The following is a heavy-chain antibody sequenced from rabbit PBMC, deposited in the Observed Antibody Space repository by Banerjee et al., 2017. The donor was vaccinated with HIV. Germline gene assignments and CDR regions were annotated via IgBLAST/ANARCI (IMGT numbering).Heavy chain of an antibody. CDR2: IYTGSSGST. D-gene: IGHD5-1*01. J-gene: IGHJ4*01. CDR1: GFDITNYY. V-gene: IGHV1S47*01. Sequence: HEQLKETGGGLVQPGGSLTLSCKASGFDITNYYMSWVRQAPGKGLEWIGYIYTGSSGSTYYASWAKGRFTISKSTSLNTVTLQMTSLTAADTATYFCARLWDLWGQGTLVTVS. CDR3: ARLWDL.